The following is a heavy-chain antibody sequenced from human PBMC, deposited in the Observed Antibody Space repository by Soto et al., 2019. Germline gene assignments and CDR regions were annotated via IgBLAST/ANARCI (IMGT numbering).Heavy chain of an antibody. V-gene: IGHV1-8*01. Sequence: AAVKVSCKASGYTFTSSDVYWVRQATGQGLELMGWMNPNTGNTGYAQKFQGRVTMTRNTSISTAYMELSSLRSEDTAVYYCASGSNQWSCGSLHSDRFDPWGQRNPVTV. CDR2: MNPNTGNT. D-gene: IGHD2-15*01. J-gene: IGHJ5*02. CDR1: GYTFTSSD. CDR3: ASGSNQWSCGSLHSDRFDP.